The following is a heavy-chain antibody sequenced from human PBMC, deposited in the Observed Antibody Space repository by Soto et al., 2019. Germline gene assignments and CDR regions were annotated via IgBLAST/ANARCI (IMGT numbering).Heavy chain of an antibody. Sequence: SETLSLTCTVSGGSISSGGYYWSWIRQHPGKGLEWIGYIYYSGSTYYNPSLKSRVTISVDTSKNQFSLKLSSVTAADTAVYYCARARMEGDTMVRDPVNWFDPWGQGTLVTVSS. CDR3: ARARMEGDTMVRDPVNWFDP. D-gene: IGHD3-10*01. CDR1: GGSISSGGYY. J-gene: IGHJ5*02. CDR2: IYYSGST. V-gene: IGHV4-31*03.